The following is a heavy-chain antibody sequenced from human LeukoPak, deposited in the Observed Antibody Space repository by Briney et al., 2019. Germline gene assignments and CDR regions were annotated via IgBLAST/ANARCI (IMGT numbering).Heavy chain of an antibody. CDR3: ARDPEKGYYYGMDV. CDR1: GFTVSSNY. V-gene: IGHV3-53*01. Sequence: GGSLRLSCVASGFTVSSNYMSWVRQAPGKGLEWVSVIYSGGSTYYADSVKGRFTISRDNSKNTLYLQMNSLRAEDTAVYYCARDPEKGYYYGMDVWGQGTTVTVSS. J-gene: IGHJ6*02. CDR2: IYSGGST.